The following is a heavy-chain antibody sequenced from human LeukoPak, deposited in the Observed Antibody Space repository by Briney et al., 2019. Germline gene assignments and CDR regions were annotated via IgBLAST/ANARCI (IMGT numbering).Heavy chain of an antibody. D-gene: IGHD3-16*01. J-gene: IGHJ4*02. CDR3: AGRRVLDASFDY. CDR2: IYSGDNT. V-gene: IGHV3-66*02. CDR1: GFTVSNNY. Sequence: GGSLRLSCAASGFTVSNNYMSWVRQAPGKGLEWVSVIYSGDNTYYVESVKGRFTISRDNSKNTLFLQMNRLGAEDTAVCYCAGRRVLDASFDYWGQGTLVTVSS.